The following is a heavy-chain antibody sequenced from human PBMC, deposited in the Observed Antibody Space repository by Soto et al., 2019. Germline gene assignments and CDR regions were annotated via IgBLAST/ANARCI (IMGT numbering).Heavy chain of an antibody. J-gene: IGHJ5*02. D-gene: IGHD2-21*01. CDR3: TRDLNHDCGP. CDR1: GITFTNHW. CDR2: IKQDGSEK. V-gene: IGHV3-7*04. Sequence: PGGSLRLSCAASGITFTNHWMTWVRQAPGKGLEWVANIKQDGSEKNYVDSVKGRFTISRDNAKNSLYLQMNNLRGEDTAVYYCTRDLNHDCGPWGQGTQVTVSS.